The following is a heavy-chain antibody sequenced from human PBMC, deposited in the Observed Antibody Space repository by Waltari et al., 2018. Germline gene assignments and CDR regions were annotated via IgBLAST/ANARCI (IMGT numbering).Heavy chain of an antibody. D-gene: IGHD3-16*01. J-gene: IGHJ4*02. CDR3: ATRGTNRAFDH. Sequence: QVQLQESGPGLVKPSETLSLTCTVSGASMRTYSWSWIRQPPGKGLELIGHIYYSGSTNYITSLRSRVTFSIDTYENQFSLKLTSVTAADTAVYYCATRGTNRAFDHWGQGTLVTVSS. V-gene: IGHV4-59*03. CDR1: GASMRTYS. CDR2: IYYSGST.